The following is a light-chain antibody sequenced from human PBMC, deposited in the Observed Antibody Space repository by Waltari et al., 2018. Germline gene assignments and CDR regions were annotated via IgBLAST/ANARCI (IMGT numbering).Light chain of an antibody. J-gene: IGLJ2*01. Sequence: SSELTQGPAVSVALGQTVRITCQGDSLRSSYASWYQQKPGQAPVLVFYGKDNRPSAVPDRFSGSISGNTASLTITGARAEDEADYYCNSRDSSGTHVVFGGGTKLTVL. CDR1: SLRSSY. CDR2: GKD. V-gene: IGLV3-19*01. CDR3: NSRDSSGTHVV.